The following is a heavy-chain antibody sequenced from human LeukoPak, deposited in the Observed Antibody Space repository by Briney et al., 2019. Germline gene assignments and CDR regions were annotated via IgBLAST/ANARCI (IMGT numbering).Heavy chain of an antibody. CDR1: GFTVSSNY. CDR2: IYSGGST. V-gene: IGHV3-66*01. J-gene: IGHJ4*02. Sequence: GGSLRLSCAASGFTVSSNYMSWVRQAPGRGLEGVSVIYSGGSTYYADSVKGRFTISRDNSKNTLYLQMNSLRAEDTAVYYCARGPRIAAAGFNVDYWGQGTLVTVSS. CDR3: ARGPRIAAAGFNVDY. D-gene: IGHD6-13*01.